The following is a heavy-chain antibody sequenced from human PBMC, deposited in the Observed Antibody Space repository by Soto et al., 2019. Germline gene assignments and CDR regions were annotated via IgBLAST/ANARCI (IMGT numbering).Heavy chain of an antibody. D-gene: IGHD5-18*01. CDR3: AVRGYSYGFNWFDP. CDR2: IYYNGST. J-gene: IGHJ5*02. CDR1: GGSISGYF. V-gene: IGHV4-59*01. Sequence: SETLSLTCTVSGGSISGYFWSWIRQPPGKGLEWIGYIYYNGSTNYNPSLKSRVTISVDTSKNQFSLKLTSVTAADTAVYYCAVRGYSYGFNWFDPWGERTLVPVSS.